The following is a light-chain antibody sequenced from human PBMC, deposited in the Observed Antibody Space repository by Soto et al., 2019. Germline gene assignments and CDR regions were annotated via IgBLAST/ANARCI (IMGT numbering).Light chain of an antibody. Sequence: DIPMTQSPSSVSASVGDRVTISCQASQGISRSLAWYQQKPGKAPKLLIYAASSLQSGVPSRFSGSGFGTGFTLTISSLQPEDSAIYYCQQADTFPITFGQGTRLEI. CDR2: AAS. CDR1: QGISRS. J-gene: IGKJ5*01. CDR3: QQADTFPIT. V-gene: IGKV1D-12*01.